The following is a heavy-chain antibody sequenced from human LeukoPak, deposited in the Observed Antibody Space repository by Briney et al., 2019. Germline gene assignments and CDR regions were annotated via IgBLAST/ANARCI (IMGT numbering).Heavy chain of an antibody. Sequence: GSLRLSCAASGFTFSSYAMRWVRQAPGKRLEWVSGLGGSSGGTYYADSVKGRFTISGDNSKNTLYLQMNSLRAEDTAVYYCARRMVNRAIDYWGQGTLVTVSS. CDR1: GFTFSSYA. V-gene: IGHV3-23*01. D-gene: IGHD2-21*01. CDR3: ARRMVNRAIDY. CDR2: LGGSSGGT. J-gene: IGHJ4*02.